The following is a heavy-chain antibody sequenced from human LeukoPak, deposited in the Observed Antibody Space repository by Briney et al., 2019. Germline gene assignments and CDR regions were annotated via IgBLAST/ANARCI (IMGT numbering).Heavy chain of an antibody. D-gene: IGHD3-22*01. V-gene: IGHV3-7*01. CDR3: ASLRDSSGYYYVDNWFDP. Sequence: GGSLRLSCAASGFTFSNYGMGWVRQAPGKRPEWVANTNIDGSEKYYADSVKGRFTISRDKTKNTLYLQMDSLRAEDTAAYYCASLRDSSGYYYVDNWFDPWGQGTLVTVSP. J-gene: IGHJ5*02. CDR1: GFTFSNYG. CDR2: TNIDGSEK.